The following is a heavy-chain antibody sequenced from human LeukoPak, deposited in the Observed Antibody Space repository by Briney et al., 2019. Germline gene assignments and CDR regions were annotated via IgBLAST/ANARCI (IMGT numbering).Heavy chain of an antibody. CDR3: TRSFDY. J-gene: IGHJ4*02. CDR2: INSDGSST. V-gene: IGHV3-74*01. Sequence: PGGSLRLSCAASGFTFSNYWMHWVRQAPGKGLVWVSQINSDGSSTSYADSVKGRFTISRDNAKNTLYLQMNSLRAEDTAVYYCTRSFDYWGQGTLVTVSS. CDR1: GFTFSNYW.